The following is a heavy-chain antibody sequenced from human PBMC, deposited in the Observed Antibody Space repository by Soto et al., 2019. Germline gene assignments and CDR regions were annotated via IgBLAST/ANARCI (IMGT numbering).Heavy chain of an antibody. CDR2: ISGFNGNT. CDR1: GYTFSNYG. J-gene: IGHJ4*02. Sequence: QVQLVQSGAEVKKTGASVKVSCKASGYTFSNYGISWVRQAPGQGPEGMGWISGFNGNTNYAQKVQGRVTMTTDTSTRRAYMELRSLRSDDTAVYYCARDTRYQLLSFDYWGQGTLVTVSS. CDR3: ARDTRYQLLSFDY. V-gene: IGHV1-18*01. D-gene: IGHD2-2*01.